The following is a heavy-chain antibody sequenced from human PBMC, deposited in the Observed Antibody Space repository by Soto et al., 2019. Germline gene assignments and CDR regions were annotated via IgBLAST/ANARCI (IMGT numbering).Heavy chain of an antibody. V-gene: IGHV3-7*01. J-gene: IGHJ4*02. CDR2: IKQDGSEK. CDR3: ARAGIVAAASFYFDY. CDR1: GFTFSSYW. Sequence: GESLKISCAASGFTFSSYWMSWVRQAPGKGLEWVANIKQDGSEKYYVDSVKGRFTISRDNAKNSLYLQMNSLRAEDTAVYYCARAGIVAAASFYFDYWGQGTLVTVSS. D-gene: IGHD6-13*01.